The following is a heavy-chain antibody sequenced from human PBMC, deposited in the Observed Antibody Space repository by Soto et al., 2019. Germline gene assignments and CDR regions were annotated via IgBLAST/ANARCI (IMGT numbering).Heavy chain of an antibody. CDR1: GGSISSGDYY. CDR3: ARYSSGWYDGNWFDP. J-gene: IGHJ5*02. D-gene: IGHD6-19*01. V-gene: IGHV4-61*08. Sequence: SETLSLTCTVSGGSISSGDYYWSWIRQPPGKGLEWIGYIYYSGSTNYNPSLKSRVTISVDTSKNQFSLKLSSVTAADTAVYYCARYSSGWYDGNWFDPWGQGTLVTVSS. CDR2: IYYSGST.